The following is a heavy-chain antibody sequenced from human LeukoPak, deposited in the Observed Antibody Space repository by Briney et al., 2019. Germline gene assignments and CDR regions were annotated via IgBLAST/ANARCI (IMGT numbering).Heavy chain of an antibody. CDR2: IRTKGNNYAT. CDR1: GFTFSDSA. J-gene: IGHJ6*02. Sequence: QPGGSLKLSCAASGFTFSDSAIHWVRQAAGKGLEWVGRIRTKGNNYATGYTASVKGRFTISRDDSKSTAYLQLNSLEAEDTAVYYCTRPFGSGSYGSLDVWGQGTTVTVSS. D-gene: IGHD3-10*01. V-gene: IGHV3-73*01. CDR3: TRPFGSGSYGSLDV.